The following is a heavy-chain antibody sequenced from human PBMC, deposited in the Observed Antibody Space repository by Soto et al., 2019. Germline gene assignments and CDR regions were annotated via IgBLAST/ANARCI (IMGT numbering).Heavy chain of an antibody. CDR2: ISGSGGST. CDR1: GFTFSSYA. J-gene: IGHJ4*02. CDR3: AKDYYYGSGSRYYFDY. Sequence: GGSLRLSCATSGFTFSSYAVTWVRQAPGKGLEWVSAISGSGGSTYYADSVKGRFTISRDNSKNTLYLQMNSLRVEDTAVYYCAKDYYYGSGSRYYFDYWGQGTLVTVSS. V-gene: IGHV3-23*01. D-gene: IGHD3-10*01.